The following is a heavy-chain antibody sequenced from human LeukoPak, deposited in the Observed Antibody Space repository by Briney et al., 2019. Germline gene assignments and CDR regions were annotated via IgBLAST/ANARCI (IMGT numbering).Heavy chain of an antibody. CDR3: ARRAIFGVVKYFDY. D-gene: IGHD3-3*01. J-gene: IGHJ4*02. Sequence: ASVKVSCKTSGYTFTDYSIHWVRQAPGQGLEWMAWTDPNSGGTDSAQKFQGRVTMTRDTSLSTAYMELSSLTSDDTAVYYCARRAIFGVVKYFDYWGQGTLVTVSS. CDR1: GYTFTDYS. V-gene: IGHV1-2*02. CDR2: TDPNSGGT.